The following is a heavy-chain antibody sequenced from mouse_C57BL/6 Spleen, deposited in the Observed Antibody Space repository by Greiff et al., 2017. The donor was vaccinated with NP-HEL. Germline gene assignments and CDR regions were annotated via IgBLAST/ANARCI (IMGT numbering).Heavy chain of an antibody. V-gene: IGHV5-15*04. CDR2: ISNLAYSI. D-gene: IGHD1-1*01. CDR3: ARRSTTVVATDWYFDV. J-gene: IGHJ1*03. Sequence: EVQGVESGGGLVQPGGSLKLSCAASGFTFSDYGMAWVRQAPRKGPEWVAFISNLAYSIYYADTVTGRFTISRENAKNTLYLEMSSLRSEDTAMYYCARRSTTVVATDWYFDVWGTGTTVTVSS. CDR1: GFTFSDYG.